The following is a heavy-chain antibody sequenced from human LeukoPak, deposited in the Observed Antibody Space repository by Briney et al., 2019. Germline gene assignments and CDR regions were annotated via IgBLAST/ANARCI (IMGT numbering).Heavy chain of an antibody. J-gene: IGHJ4*02. V-gene: IGHV3-23*01. CDR1: GFTFSSYA. CDR3: AKEDIVSTMGNFDY. Sequence: GGSLRLSCAASGFTFSSYAMCWVRQAPGKGLEWVSALTGSGATTNYADSVKGRFTISRDNSKNTLFLQMNSLRAEDTAVYYCAKEDIVSTMGNFDYWGQGTLVTVSS. D-gene: IGHD5/OR15-5a*01. CDR2: LTGSGATT.